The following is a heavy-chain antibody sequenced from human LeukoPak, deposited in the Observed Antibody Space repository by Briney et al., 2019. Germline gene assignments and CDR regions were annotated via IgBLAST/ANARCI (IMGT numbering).Heavy chain of an antibody. CDR1: GYTFTSYG. CDR3: ARTPMVRGVSLLHNWFDP. J-gene: IGHJ5*02. V-gene: IGHV1-18*04. D-gene: IGHD3-10*01. CDR2: ISAYNGNT. Sequence: ASVKVSCKASGYTFTSYGISWVRQASGQGLEWMGWISAYNGNTNYAQKLQGRVTMTTDTSTSTAYMELRSLRSDDTAVYYCARTPMVRGVSLLHNWFDPWGQGTLVTVSS.